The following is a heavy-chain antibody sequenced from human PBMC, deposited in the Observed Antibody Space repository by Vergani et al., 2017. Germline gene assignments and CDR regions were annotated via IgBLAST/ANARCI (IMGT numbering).Heavy chain of an antibody. CDR1: GYTFTSYY. D-gene: IGHD2-2*01. V-gene: IGHV1-46*01. CDR2: INPSWGST. CDR3: ARSRRYCSSTSCPGPFWSGLYYYYYMDV. J-gene: IGHJ6*03. Sequence: QVQLVQSGAEVKKPGASVKVSCKASGYTFTSYYMHWVRKAPGQGLEWMGIINPSWGSTSYAQKFQDIVTMTRDTSTSTVYMELSSMRSEDTAVYYCARSRRYCSSTSCPGPFWSGLYYYYYMDVGGKGTTVTVSS.